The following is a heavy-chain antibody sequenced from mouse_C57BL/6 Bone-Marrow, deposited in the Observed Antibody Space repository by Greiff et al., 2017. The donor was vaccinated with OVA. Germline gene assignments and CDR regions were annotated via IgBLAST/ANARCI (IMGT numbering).Heavy chain of an antibody. CDR3: ARLEDYFDY. J-gene: IGHJ2*01. Sequence: QVHVKQSGAELARPGASVKLSCKASGYTFTSYGISWVKQRTGQGLEWIGEIYPRSGNTYYNEKFKGKATLTADKSSSTAYMELRSLTSEDSAVYFCARLEDYFDYWGQGTTLTVSS. CDR1: GYTFTSYG. V-gene: IGHV1-81*01. CDR2: IYPRSGNT.